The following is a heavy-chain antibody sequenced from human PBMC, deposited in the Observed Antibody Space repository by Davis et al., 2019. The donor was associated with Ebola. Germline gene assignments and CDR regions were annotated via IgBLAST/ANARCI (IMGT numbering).Heavy chain of an antibody. CDR1: GFTFSDAW. Sequence: GGSLRLSCAASGFTFSDAWMTWVRQAPGKGLEWVGRIKSRADGETTDYAKPVKGTFTISRDDSKDMLYLQMNSLNTEDTAVYYCSTMILDYWGRGALVTVSS. D-gene: IGHD3-22*01. CDR2: IKSRADGETT. V-gene: IGHV3-15*01. J-gene: IGHJ4*02. CDR3: STMILDY.